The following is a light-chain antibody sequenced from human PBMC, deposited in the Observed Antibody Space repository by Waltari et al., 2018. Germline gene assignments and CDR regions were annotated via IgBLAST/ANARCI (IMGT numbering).Light chain of an antibody. CDR3: QQYSSFST. Sequence: DIQMTQSPSTMSASVGDRVTISCRASQSVGTWLAWYQQKQGKAPKLLIYMASSLESGVPASFSGSGSVTEVTLTISSLQPDDFATYSCQQYSSFSTFGQGTKV. CDR1: QSVGTW. CDR2: MAS. J-gene: IGKJ2*01. V-gene: IGKV1-5*03.